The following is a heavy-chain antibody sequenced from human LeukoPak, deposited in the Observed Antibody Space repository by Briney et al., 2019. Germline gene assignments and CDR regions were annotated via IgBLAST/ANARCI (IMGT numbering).Heavy chain of an antibody. J-gene: IGHJ4*02. CDR3: ARGTDATPYSSSSGLDY. CDR1: GYTFTSYA. CDR2: INAGNGNT. Sequence: ASVKVSCKASGYTFTSYAMHWVRQAPGQRLEWMGWINAGNGNTKYSQEFQGRVTITRDTSASTAYMELSSLRSEDMAVYYCARGTDATPYSSSSGLDYWGQGTLVTVSS. D-gene: IGHD6-6*01. V-gene: IGHV1-3*03.